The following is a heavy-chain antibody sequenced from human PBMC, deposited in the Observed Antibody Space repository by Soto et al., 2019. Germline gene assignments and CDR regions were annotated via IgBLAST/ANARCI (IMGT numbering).Heavy chain of an antibody. Sequence: QVQLVQSGAEMRKPGSSVKVSCKASGGVFTNFAISWVRQAPGQGLEWIGGIIPIFYSTKYAQKFQDRVTRTAEESPSAAYMELRNLTSDATAVYHCARGVNSVWFSGGFDYWGQGTSIGVSS. J-gene: IGHJ4*02. D-gene: IGHD6-19*01. CDR2: IIPIFYST. CDR3: ARGVNSVWFSGGFDY. V-gene: IGHV1-69*01. CDR1: GGVFTNFA.